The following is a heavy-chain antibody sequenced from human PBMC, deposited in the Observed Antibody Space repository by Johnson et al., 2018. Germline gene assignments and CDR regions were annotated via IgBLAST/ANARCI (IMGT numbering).Heavy chain of an antibody. CDR2: IHYSGST. V-gene: IGHV4-59*01. CDR1: GGSISSYY. CDR3: AREGTVGGRPPL. Sequence: QVQLQESGPGLVKPSETLSLTCTVSGGSISSYYWSWIRQPPGKGLEWIGYIHYSGSTNYNPSLKRRVTISVDTSKNQFSLKLRPVTAADTAVYYCAREGTVGGRPPLWGQGTMVTVSS. D-gene: IGHD4-23*01. J-gene: IGHJ3*01.